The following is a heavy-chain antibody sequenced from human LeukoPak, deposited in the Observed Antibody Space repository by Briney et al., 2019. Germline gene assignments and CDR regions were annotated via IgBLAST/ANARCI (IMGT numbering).Heavy chain of an antibody. CDR1: GFTFSGYA. D-gene: IGHD2-21*01. CDR3: AKESPYSSNRLYYFDY. J-gene: IGHJ4*02. CDR2: ISGSDGRL. Sequence: GGSLRLSCAASGFTFSGYAMSWVRQAPEKGLEWVSAISGSDGRLFYADSVRGRFTISRDNSKNTLSLQMNSLRADDTAVYFCAKESPYSSNRLYYFDYWGQGTLVTVSS. V-gene: IGHV3-23*01.